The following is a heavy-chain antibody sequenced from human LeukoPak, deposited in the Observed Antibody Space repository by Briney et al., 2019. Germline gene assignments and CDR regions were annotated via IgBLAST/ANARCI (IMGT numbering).Heavy chain of an antibody. D-gene: IGHD2-15*01. CDR1: GSTVSSNF. CDR3: ARHSVGSLDC. CDR2: IFTGGST. V-gene: IGHV3-53*01. J-gene: IGHJ4*02. Sequence: GGSLRLSCAASGSTVSSNFMSWGRQAPGKGLEWVSVIFTGGSTNYTYSVKGRFTIARDNSKNTLYLQMNSLRVEDTAVYYCARHSVGSLDCWGQGTLVTVSS.